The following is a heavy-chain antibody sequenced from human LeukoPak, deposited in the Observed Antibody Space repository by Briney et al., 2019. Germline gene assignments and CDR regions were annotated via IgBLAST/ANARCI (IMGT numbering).Heavy chain of an antibody. V-gene: IGHV1-69*11. D-gene: IGHD6-13*01. J-gene: IGHJ4*02. CDR1: GGTFSSYA. CDR3: ATSSRIYSSTDY. CDR2: IIPILGSA. Sequence: GASVKVSCKASGGTFSSYAISWVRQAPGQGLEWMGWIIPILGSANYAQSFQGRVTMTADESTSTAYMELSSLRSEDTAVYYCATSSRIYSSTDYWGQGTLVTVSS.